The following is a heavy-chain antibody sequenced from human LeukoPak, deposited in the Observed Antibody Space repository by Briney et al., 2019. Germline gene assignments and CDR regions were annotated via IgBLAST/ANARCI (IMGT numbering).Heavy chain of an antibody. Sequence: ASVKVSCKASGYSFTSYAINWVRQAPGQGLEWMGWISAYNGNTEYSQKVEGGVTMTTDASTSTAYMELVRLTSDDTAVYYCARDPLRSIWSTYKNAMDVWGQGTTVTVS. CDR2: ISAYNGNT. CDR1: GYSFTSYA. V-gene: IGHV1-18*04. D-gene: IGHD6-13*01. J-gene: IGHJ6*02. CDR3: ARDPLRSIWSTYKNAMDV.